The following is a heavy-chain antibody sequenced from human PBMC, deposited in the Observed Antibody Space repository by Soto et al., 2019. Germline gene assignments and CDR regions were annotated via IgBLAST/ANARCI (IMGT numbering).Heavy chain of an antibody. D-gene: IGHD2-21*02. J-gene: IGHJ6*02. V-gene: IGHV4-34*01. CDR3: ARGPVGGGNSPPYYYYGMDV. Sequence: SETLSLTCAVYGGSFNGYYWSWIRQPPGKGLEWIGEITHSGSTNYNPSLKSRVTITVDTSKNQFSLKLSSVTAADTAVYYCARGPVGGGNSPPYYYYGMDVWGQGTTVTVSS. CDR2: ITHSGST. CDR1: GGSFNGYY.